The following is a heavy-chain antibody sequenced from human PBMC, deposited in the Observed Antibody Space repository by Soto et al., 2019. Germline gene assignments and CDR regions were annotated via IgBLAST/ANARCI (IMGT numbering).Heavy chain of an antibody. CDR3: ARGRLLWFGDPNFDY. CDR2: ISAYNGNT. J-gene: IGHJ4*02. V-gene: IGHV1-18*01. CDR1: GYTFTSYG. D-gene: IGHD3-10*01. Sequence: GASVKVSCKASGYTFTSYGISWVRQAPGRGLEWMGWISAYNGNTNYAQKLQGRVTMTTDTSTSTAYMELRSLRSDDTAVYYCARGRLLWFGDPNFDYWGQGTLVTVSS.